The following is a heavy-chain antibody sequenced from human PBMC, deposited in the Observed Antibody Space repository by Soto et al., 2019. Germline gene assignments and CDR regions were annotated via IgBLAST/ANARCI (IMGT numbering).Heavy chain of an antibody. D-gene: IGHD3-10*01. J-gene: IGHJ4*02. CDR2: IKSKTDGGTT. Sequence: VQLVESGGGLVKPGGSLRLSCAASGFTFSNAWMSWVRQAPGKGLEWVGRIKSKTDGGTTDYAAPVKGRFTISRDDSKNTLYLQMNSLKTEDTAVYYCTTLQNYYGSGSLDYWGQGTLVTVSS. V-gene: IGHV3-15*01. CDR3: TTLQNYYGSGSLDY. CDR1: GFTFSNAW.